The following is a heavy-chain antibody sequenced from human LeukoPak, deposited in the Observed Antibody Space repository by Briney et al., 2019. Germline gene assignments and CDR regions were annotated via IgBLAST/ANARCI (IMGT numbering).Heavy chain of an antibody. J-gene: IGHJ1*01. V-gene: IGHV3-21*01. CDR1: GFTFSSYS. D-gene: IGHD2-21*02. CDR3: AKESHITVVTSEYFQH. Sequence: PGGSLRLSCAASGFTFSSYSMNWVRQAPGKGLERVSSISSSSSYIYYADSVKGRFTISRDNSKNTLYLQMNSLRAEDTAVYYCAKESHITVVTSEYFQHWGQGTLVTVSS. CDR2: ISSSSSYI.